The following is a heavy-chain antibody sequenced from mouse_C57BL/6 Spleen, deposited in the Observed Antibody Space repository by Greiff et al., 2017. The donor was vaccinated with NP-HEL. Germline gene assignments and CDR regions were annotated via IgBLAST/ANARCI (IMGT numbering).Heavy chain of an antibody. Sequence: QVQLQQPGAELVKPGASVKVSCTASGYTFTSYWMHWVKQRPGQGLEWIGRIHPSDSDTNYNQKFKGKATLTVDKSSSTAYMQLSSLTSEDSAVYYCAILFYYYGSTWFAYWGQGTLVTVSA. CDR1: GYTFTSYW. CDR3: AILFYYYGSTWFAY. J-gene: IGHJ3*01. V-gene: IGHV1-74*01. D-gene: IGHD1-1*01. CDR2: IHPSDSDT.